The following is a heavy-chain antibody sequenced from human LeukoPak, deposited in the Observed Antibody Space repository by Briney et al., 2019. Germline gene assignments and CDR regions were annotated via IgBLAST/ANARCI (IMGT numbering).Heavy chain of an antibody. CDR3: ARDPTFTMVRD. V-gene: IGHV1-46*01. CDR1: GYTFTSYY. CDR2: INPSGGST. J-gene: IGHJ4*02. Sequence: ASVKVSCKASGYTFTSYYMHWVRQAPGQGLEWMGIINPSGGSTSYAQKFQGRVTMTRDTSTSTVYMELSSLRSEDTAAYYYARDPTFTMVRDWGQGTLVTVSS. D-gene: IGHD3-10*01.